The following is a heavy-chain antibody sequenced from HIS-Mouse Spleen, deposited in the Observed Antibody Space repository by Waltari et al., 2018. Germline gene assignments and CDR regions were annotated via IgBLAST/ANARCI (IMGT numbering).Heavy chain of an antibody. CDR2: INPNSGGT. CDR3: ARDRLGRGPGYYYYGMDV. V-gene: IGHV1-2*02. D-gene: IGHD7-27*01. J-gene: IGHJ6*02. Sequence: QVQLVQSWAEVKKPGASVKVSCKASGYTFTGYYMHWVRQAPGQGPEWMGWINPNSGGTNYAQKFQGRVTMTRDTSISTAYMELSRLRSDDTAVYYCARDRLGRGPGYYYYGMDVWGQGTTVTVSS. CDR1: GYTFTGYY.